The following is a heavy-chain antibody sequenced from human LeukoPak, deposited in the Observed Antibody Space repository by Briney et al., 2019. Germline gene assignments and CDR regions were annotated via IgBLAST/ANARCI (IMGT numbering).Heavy chain of an antibody. V-gene: IGHV4-38-2*01. D-gene: IGHD4-23*01. J-gene: IGHJ4*02. CDR2: IYHSGST. CDR1: GYSISSGYY. CDR3: ARLRWSEGVDY. Sequence: KTSETLSLTCAVSGYSISSGYYWGWIRPPLGKGLEWIGSIYHSGSTYYNPSLKSRVTISVDTSKNQFSLKLSSVTAADTAVYYCARLRWSEGVDYWGQGTLVTVSS.